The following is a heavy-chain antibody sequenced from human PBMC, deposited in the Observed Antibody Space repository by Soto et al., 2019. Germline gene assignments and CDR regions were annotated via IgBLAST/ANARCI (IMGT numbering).Heavy chain of an antibody. CDR1: GYTFISYA. Sequence: QVQLVQSGAEVKKPGASVKVSCKASGYTFISYAMHWVRQAPGQRLEWMGWINAGKDNTKYSQKFQGRVTITRDTSASTAYMELSSLRSEDTAVYYCAREASSSWFSYKYYFDYWGQGTLVTVSS. J-gene: IGHJ4*02. CDR3: AREASSSWFSYKYYFDY. V-gene: IGHV1-3*01. D-gene: IGHD6-13*01. CDR2: INAGKDNT.